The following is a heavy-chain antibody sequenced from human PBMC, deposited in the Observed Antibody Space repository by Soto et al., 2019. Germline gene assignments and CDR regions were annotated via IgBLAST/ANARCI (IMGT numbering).Heavy chain of an antibody. J-gene: IGHJ5*02. CDR1: GYTFTSYY. CDR2: INPSGGST. D-gene: IGHD6-13*01. CDR3: ARERAEQQLVRGDWFDP. Sequence: ASVKVSCKASGYTFTSYYMHWVRQAPGQGLEWMGIINPSGGSTSYAQKFQGRVTMTRDTSTSTVYMELSSLRSEDTAVYYCARERAEQQLVRGDWFDPCGQGPLGTVSS. V-gene: IGHV1-46*01.